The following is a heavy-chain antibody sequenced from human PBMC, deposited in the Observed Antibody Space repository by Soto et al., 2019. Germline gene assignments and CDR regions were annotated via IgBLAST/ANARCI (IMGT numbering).Heavy chain of an antibody. Sequence: ASVKVSCKASGYSFTNYALHWVRQAPGQGLEWMGWISAYNGNTNYAQKLQGRVTMTTDTSTSTAYMELTSLRSDDTAVYYCARSWELLKVWFDPWGQGTLVTVSS. D-gene: IGHD1-26*01. CDR1: GYSFTNYA. V-gene: IGHV1-18*01. CDR3: ARSWELLKVWFDP. CDR2: ISAYNGNT. J-gene: IGHJ5*02.